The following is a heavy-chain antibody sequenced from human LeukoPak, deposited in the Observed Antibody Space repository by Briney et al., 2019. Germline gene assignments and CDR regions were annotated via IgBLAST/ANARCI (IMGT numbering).Heavy chain of an antibody. CDR1: GFTFSSYA. CDR3: AKVRASAPMVFRLPFDY. V-gene: IGHV3-23*01. J-gene: IGHJ4*02. CDR2: ISGSGGST. D-gene: IGHD3-9*01. Sequence: GGSLRLSCAASGFTFSSYAMSWVRQAPGKGLEWVSAISGSGGSTYYADSVKGRFTISRDNSKNTLYLQMNSLRAEDTAVYYCAKVRASAPMVFRLPFDYWGQGTLVTVSS.